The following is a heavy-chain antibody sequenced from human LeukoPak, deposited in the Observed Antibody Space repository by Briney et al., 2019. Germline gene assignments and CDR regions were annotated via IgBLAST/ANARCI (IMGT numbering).Heavy chain of an antibody. D-gene: IGHD6-19*01. CDR2: IYYSGST. V-gene: IGHV4-30-4*01. CDR3: AREGGSSGWHPFDY. CDR1: GGSISSGDYY. J-gene: IGHJ4*02. Sequence: PSETLSLTCTVSGGSISSGDYYWRWIRQPPGKGLEWIGYIYYSGSTYYNPSLKSRVTISVDTSKNQFSLKLSSVTAADTAVYYCAREGGSSGWHPFDYWGQGTLVTVSS.